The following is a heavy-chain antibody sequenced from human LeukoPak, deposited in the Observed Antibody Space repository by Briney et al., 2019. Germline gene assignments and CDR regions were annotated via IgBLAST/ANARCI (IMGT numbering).Heavy chain of an antibody. J-gene: IGHJ4*02. D-gene: IGHD5-18*01. CDR3: ARDPPDTAMGIDY. Sequence: TFSSYAMGWVRQAPGKGLEWIGSIYYSGSTYYNPSLKSRVTISVDTSKNQFSLKLSSVTAADTAVYYCARDPPDTAMGIDYWGQGTLVTVSS. CDR1: TFSSYA. V-gene: IGHV4-39*07. CDR2: IYYSGST.